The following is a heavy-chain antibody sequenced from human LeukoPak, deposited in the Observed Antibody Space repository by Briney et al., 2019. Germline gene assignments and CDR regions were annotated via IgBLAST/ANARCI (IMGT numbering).Heavy chain of an antibody. CDR1: GGSISSSSYY. CDR2: IYYSGST. CDR3: ARDRQRGYSYGHDY. V-gene: IGHV4-39*07. J-gene: IGHJ4*02. D-gene: IGHD5-18*01. Sequence: PSETLSLTCTVSGGSISSSSYYWGWIRQPPGKGLEWIGSIYYSGSTYYNPSLKSRVTISVDTSKNQFSLKLSSVTAADTAVYYCARDRQRGYSYGHDYWGQGTLVTVSS.